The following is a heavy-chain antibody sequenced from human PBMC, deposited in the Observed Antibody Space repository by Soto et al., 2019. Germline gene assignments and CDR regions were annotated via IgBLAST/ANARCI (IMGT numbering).Heavy chain of an antibody. V-gene: IGHV1-69*01. CDR1: GGSFSSYA. CDR2: IIPIFGTA. D-gene: IGHD3-22*01. CDR3: ARDPNYYYDSSGYDY. Sequence: QVQLVQSGAEVKKPGSSVKVSCKASGGSFSSYAISWVRQAPGQGLEWMGGIIPIFGTANYAQKFQGRVTITADESTSTAYMELSSLRSEDTAVYYCARDPNYYYDSSGYDYWGQGTLVTVSS. J-gene: IGHJ4*02.